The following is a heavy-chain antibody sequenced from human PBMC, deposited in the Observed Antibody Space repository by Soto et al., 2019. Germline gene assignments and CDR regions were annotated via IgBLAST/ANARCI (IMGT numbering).Heavy chain of an antibody. CDR3: VRGSSGWYVFDY. V-gene: IGHV3-23*01. Sequence: GGSLRLSCGASGFTFSTYAMSWVRQAPGKGLEWVSAISGSGGSTYHADSVKGRLTISRDNSKNTLYLQMNSLRAEDTAVYYCVRGSSGWYVFDYWGQGTLVTVSS. J-gene: IGHJ4*02. CDR1: GFTFSTYA. CDR2: ISGSGGST. D-gene: IGHD6-19*01.